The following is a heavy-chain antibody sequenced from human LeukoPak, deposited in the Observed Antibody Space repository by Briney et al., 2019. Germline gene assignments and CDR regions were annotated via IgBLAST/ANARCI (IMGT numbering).Heavy chain of an antibody. Sequence: GGSLRLSCAASGFIFSTYRMTWVRQAPGKGLEWVSSISSSSSYMHYADSLKGRFTISRDNAKNSLFLQMNSLRAEDTAVYYCARDINRWEIPRGGGFDSWGRGALVTVSS. D-gene: IGHD4-23*01. V-gene: IGHV3-21*01. CDR1: GFIFSTYR. CDR3: ARDINRWEIPRGGGFDS. CDR2: ISSSSSYM. J-gene: IGHJ4*02.